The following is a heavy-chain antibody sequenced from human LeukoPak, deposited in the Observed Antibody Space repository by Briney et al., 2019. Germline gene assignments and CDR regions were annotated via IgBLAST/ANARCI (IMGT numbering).Heavy chain of an antibody. Sequence: QSGGSLRLSCAASGFTFSSYAMSWVRQAPGKGLEWVANIKQDGSEKYYVDSVKGRFTISRDSAKNSLYLQMNSLRAEDTAVYYCARVYVGARVFDYWGQGTLVTVSS. D-gene: IGHD3-16*01. CDR1: GFTFSSYA. CDR3: ARVYVGARVFDY. CDR2: IKQDGSEK. J-gene: IGHJ4*02. V-gene: IGHV3-7*01.